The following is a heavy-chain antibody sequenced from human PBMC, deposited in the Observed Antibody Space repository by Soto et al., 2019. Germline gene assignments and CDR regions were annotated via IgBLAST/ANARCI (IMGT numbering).Heavy chain of an antibody. Sequence: GGSLRLSCAASVFTFSTSVMSWVRQAPGKGLQWVSSISGSGDRTYYADSVKGRFTVSRDNSKNTLYLDMNTVTADDAALYYCTWSLVARDAFDEWGQGTTVTVSS. V-gene: IGHV3-23*01. CDR2: ISGSGDRT. CDR3: TWSLVARDAFDE. J-gene: IGHJ3*01. D-gene: IGHD5-12*01. CDR1: VFTFSTSV.